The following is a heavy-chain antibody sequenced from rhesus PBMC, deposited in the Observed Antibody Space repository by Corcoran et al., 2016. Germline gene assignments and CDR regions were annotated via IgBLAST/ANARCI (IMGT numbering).Heavy chain of an antibody. CDR1: GYTFTELS. V-gene: IGHV1-156*01. J-gene: IGHJ4*01. CDR3: TRGYSGNSPYLDD. CDR2: GDNGEGEK. D-gene: IGHD5-24*01. Sequence: EVPPVQSGAEVKKPGASVTVSCTVSGYTFTELSLHWVRPAPGTGLEWRGGGDNGEGEKRHAEKCKSKLNMTEETATDKAYRELRSRGSEDTAVYYCTRGYSGNSPYLDDWGQGVLVTVTS.